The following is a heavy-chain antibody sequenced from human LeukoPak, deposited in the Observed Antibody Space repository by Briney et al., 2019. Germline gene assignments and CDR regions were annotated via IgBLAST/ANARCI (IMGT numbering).Heavy chain of an antibody. CDR2: ISAYNGNT. D-gene: IGHD3-16*02. Sequence: GASVKVSCKASGYTFTSYGISWVRQAPGQGLEWMGWISAYNGNTNYARKLQGRVTMTTDTSTSIAYMELRSLRSDDTAVYYCARLEDSFYDYVWGSYRYRYAFDIWGQGTMVTVSS. CDR3: ARLEDSFYDYVWGSYRYRYAFDI. V-gene: IGHV1-18*01. CDR1: GYTFTSYG. J-gene: IGHJ3*02.